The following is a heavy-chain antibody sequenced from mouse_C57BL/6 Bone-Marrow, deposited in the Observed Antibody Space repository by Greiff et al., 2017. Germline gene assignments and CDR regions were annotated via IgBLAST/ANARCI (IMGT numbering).Heavy chain of an antibody. V-gene: IGHV2-2*01. J-gene: IGHJ3*01. Sequence: VLLVESGPGLVQPSPSLSITCTVSGFSLTSYGVHWVRQSPGKGLEWLGVIWSGGSTDYNAAFISRLSISKDNSKNQVFFKMNSLQADDTAIYYCARRNYNATGFAYWGQGTLVTVAA. D-gene: IGHD1-3*01. CDR3: ARRNYNATGFAY. CDR2: IWSGGST. CDR1: GFSLTSYG.